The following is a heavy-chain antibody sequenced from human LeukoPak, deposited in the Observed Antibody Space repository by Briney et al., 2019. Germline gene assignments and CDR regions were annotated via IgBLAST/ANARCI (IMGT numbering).Heavy chain of an antibody. CDR2: ISRGGGII. J-gene: IGHJ3*02. CDR1: GFTLSSYE. Sequence: PGGSLRLSCAPAGFTLSSYEMNWVRHPAGKGREWVSYISRGGGIIYYADSVKGRFTISRDNAKNSLYLQMNSLRAEDTAVYYCARTRMNWGHAFDIWGQGTMVTVSS. V-gene: IGHV3-48*03. D-gene: IGHD7-27*01. CDR3: ARTRMNWGHAFDI.